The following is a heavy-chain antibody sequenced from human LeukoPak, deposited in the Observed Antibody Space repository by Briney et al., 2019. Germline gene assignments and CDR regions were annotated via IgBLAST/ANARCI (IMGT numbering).Heavy chain of an antibody. V-gene: IGHV4-31*03. Sequence: SQTLSLTCTVSGGSISSGAYYWSWIRQHPGKGLEWIVYIYYSGSTNYNPSLKSRVTISVDTSKKQFSLKLSSATAADTAVYYCARVLDLSKRGLDAFDIWGQGTMVTVSS. D-gene: IGHD3-16*01. CDR3: ARVLDLSKRGLDAFDI. J-gene: IGHJ3*02. CDR2: IYYSGST. CDR1: GGSISSGAYY.